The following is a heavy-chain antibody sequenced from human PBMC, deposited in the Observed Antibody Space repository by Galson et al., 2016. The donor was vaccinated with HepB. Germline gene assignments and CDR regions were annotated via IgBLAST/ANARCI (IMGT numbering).Heavy chain of an antibody. J-gene: IGHJ4*02. CDR3: ARGRKMIESWYYV. V-gene: IGHV3-23*01. Sequence: SLRLSCAASGFTFNDHAVSWVRQAPGQGLECVSAITSRGGATYYADSVKGRFTISRDNSKNPLYVQMNRLRAEDTAMYYCARGRKMIESWYYVWGRGTMVTVSS. D-gene: IGHD6-13*01. CDR1: GFTFNDHA. CDR2: ITSRGGAT.